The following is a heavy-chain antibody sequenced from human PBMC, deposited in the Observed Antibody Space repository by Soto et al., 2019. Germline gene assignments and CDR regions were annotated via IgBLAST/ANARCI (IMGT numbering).Heavy chain of an antibody. CDR2: IIPIFGTA. Sequence: GASVKVSCKASGGTFSSYAISWVRQAPGQGLEWMGGIIPIFGTANYALKFQGRVTITADESTSTAYMELSSLRSEDTAVYYCARRLAKGAGDYWGQGTLVTVSS. V-gene: IGHV1-69*13. CDR3: ARRLAKGAGDY. J-gene: IGHJ4*02. D-gene: IGHD3-9*01. CDR1: GGTFSSYA.